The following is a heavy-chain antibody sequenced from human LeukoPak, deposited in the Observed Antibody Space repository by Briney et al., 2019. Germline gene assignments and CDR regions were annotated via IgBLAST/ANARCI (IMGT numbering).Heavy chain of an antibody. Sequence: GGSLRLSCAASGLTFSNYGMHWVRQAPGKGLGWVAFIRNDGNNKYYADSAKGRFTISRDNSKNTVYMQMNSLRSEDTAVYYCAKNWGSYYFENWGQGTLVTVSS. CDR3: AKNWGSYYFEN. CDR2: IRNDGNNK. CDR1: GLTFSNYG. D-gene: IGHD3-16*01. V-gene: IGHV3-30*02. J-gene: IGHJ4*02.